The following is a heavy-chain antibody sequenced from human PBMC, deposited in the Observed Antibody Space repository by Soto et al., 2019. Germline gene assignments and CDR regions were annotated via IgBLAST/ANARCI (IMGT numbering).Heavy chain of an antibody. CDR1: GGSISSSF. J-gene: IGHJ6*02. CDR3: ARGHRAMEYYYYYGMDV. V-gene: IGHV4-59*01. D-gene: IGHD5-18*01. CDR2: ISYSGST. Sequence: PSETLSLTCSVSGGSISSSFWSWIRQPPGKELEWIGYISYSGSTTYNPSLKSRITLSVDTSKNQFSLRVSSVTAADTAVYYCARGHRAMEYYYYYGMDVWGQGTTVTVSS.